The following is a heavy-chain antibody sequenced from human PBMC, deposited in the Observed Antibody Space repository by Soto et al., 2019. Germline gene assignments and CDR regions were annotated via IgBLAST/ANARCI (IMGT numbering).Heavy chain of an antibody. J-gene: IGHJ3*02. V-gene: IGHV1-46*01. CDR1: GYTFTSYY. CDR2: INPSGGST. CDR3: ARGSKEPEYSSSSYWSGAFDI. D-gene: IGHD6-6*01. Sequence: ASVKVSFKASGYTFTSYYMHWLRQAPGQGLEWMGIINPSGGSTSYAQKFQGRVTMTRDTSTSTVYMELSSLRSEDTAVYYCARGSKEPEYSSSSYWSGAFDIWGQGTMVTVSS.